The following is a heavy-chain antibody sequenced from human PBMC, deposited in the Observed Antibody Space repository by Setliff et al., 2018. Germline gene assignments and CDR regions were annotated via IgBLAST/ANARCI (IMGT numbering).Heavy chain of an antibody. J-gene: IGHJ6*03. CDR1: GGSISSHY. V-gene: IGHV4-59*11. D-gene: IGHD3-10*01. CDR2: IYYSGST. Sequence: PSETLSLTCTVSGGSISSHYWSWIRQPPGKGLEWIGYIYYSGSTNYNPSLKSRVTISVDTSKNQFSLKLSSVTAAETAVYYCARWTYYGSGSLLKLYYYMDVWGKGTTVTVSS. CDR3: ARWTYYGSGSLLKLYYYMDV.